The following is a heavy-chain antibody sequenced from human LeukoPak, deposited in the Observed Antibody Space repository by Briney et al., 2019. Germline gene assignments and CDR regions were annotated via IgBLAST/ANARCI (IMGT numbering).Heavy chain of an antibody. CDR1: GFTFSSYA. D-gene: IGHD5-18*01. Sequence: GGSLRLSCAASGFTFSSYAMSWVRQAPGKGLEWVSAISGSGGSTYYADSVKGRFTISRDNSKNTLYLQMNSPRAEDTAVYYCAKGRIQLWAYYFDYWGQGTLVTVSS. V-gene: IGHV3-23*01. CDR3: AKGRIQLWAYYFDY. J-gene: IGHJ4*02. CDR2: ISGSGGST.